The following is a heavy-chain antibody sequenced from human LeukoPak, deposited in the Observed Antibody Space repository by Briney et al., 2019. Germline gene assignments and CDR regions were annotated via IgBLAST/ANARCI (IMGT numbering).Heavy chain of an antibody. V-gene: IGHV1-69*13. D-gene: IGHD4-23*01. CDR2: IIPIFGTA. CDR1: GGSFSSHA. J-gene: IGHJ4*02. CDR3: ARGWLAETTVVTPYNY. Sequence: SVKVSCKASGGSFSSHAINWVRQAPRQGLEWMGGIIPIFGTANYAQKFQDRVTITAVESMSTVYMELSSLRSEDTAVYYCARGWLAETTVVTPYNYWGQGSLVTVSS.